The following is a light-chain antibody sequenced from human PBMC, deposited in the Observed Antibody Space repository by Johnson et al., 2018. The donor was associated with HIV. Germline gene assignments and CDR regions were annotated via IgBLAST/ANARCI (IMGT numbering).Light chain of an antibody. J-gene: IGLJ1*01. CDR1: SSYIGNNY. Sequence: QSVLTQPPSVSAAPGQKVSISCSGSSSYIGNNYVSSYQQLPGTAPKFLIFDNNKRPSGIPDRFSGSKSGTSATLGITGLQTGDEADYYCGTWDSSLSASYGFATGTKVTVL. V-gene: IGLV1-51*01. CDR2: DNN. CDR3: GTWDSSLSASYG.